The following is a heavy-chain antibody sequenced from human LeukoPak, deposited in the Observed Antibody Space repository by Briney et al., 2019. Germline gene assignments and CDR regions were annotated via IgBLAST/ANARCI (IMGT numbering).Heavy chain of an antibody. CDR3: ARENSVAGFDP. J-gene: IGHJ5*02. CDR1: GYTFSSYY. Sequence: GASVKVSCKPSGYTFSSYYMHWVRQAPGQGLEWMGIINPSVGSTSYAQKFQGRVTMTRDMYTSTVYMEVSSLRSEDTAVYYCARENSVAGFDPWGQGTLVTVSS. V-gene: IGHV1-46*01. CDR2: INPSVGST. D-gene: IGHD2-21*01.